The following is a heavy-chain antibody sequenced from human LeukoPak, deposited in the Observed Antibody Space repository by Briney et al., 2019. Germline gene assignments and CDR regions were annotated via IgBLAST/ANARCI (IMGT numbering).Heavy chain of an antibody. CDR2: ITRSSNYI. CDR3: ARDGYYYGSGSYYKVDFDY. J-gene: IGHJ4*02. V-gene: IGHV3-21*01. Sequence: GGSLRLSCAASGFTFSSYSMNWVRQAPGKGLEWVSSITRSSNYIYYADSVKGRFTISRDNAKNSLYLQMNSLRAEDTAVYYCARDGYYYGSGSYYKVDFDYWGQGTLVTVSS. D-gene: IGHD3-10*01. CDR1: GFTFSSYS.